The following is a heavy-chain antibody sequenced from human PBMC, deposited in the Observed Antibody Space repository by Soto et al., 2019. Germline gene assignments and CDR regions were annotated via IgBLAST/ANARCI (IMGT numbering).Heavy chain of an antibody. Sequence: EVQLLESGGGLVQPGGSLRLSCAASGFTFSSYAMSWVRQAPGKGLEWVSAISGSGGSTYYADSVKGRFTISRDNSKXXXXXXXXXXXXXXTAXYYCAKAGVITMVRGVIYFDYWGQGTLVTVSS. CDR1: GFTFSSYA. D-gene: IGHD3-10*01. CDR3: AKAGVITMVRGVIYFDY. V-gene: IGHV3-23*01. J-gene: IGHJ4*02. CDR2: ISGSGGST.